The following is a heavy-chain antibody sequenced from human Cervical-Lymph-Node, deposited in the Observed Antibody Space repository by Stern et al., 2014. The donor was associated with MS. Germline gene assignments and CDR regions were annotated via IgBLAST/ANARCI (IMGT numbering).Heavy chain of an antibody. CDR2: ISYRGSGNI. CDR1: GGSMNGYY. V-gene: IGHV4-4*07. D-gene: IGHD5-24*01. Sequence: QVQLVQSGPGLVKPSETLSLTCTVSGGSMNGYYWSWIRQPAGKGLECIGRISYRGSGNINYSPSLKSRLTMSVDTARNQFSLNLTSVTAADTAVYYCARENGHTFDYWGQGTLVTVSS. J-gene: IGHJ4*02. CDR3: ARENGHTFDY.